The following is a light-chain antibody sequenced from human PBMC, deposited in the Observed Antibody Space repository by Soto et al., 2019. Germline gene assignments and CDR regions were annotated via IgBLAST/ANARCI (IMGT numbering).Light chain of an antibody. V-gene: IGKV3D-15*01. Sequence: EIVRTQSPATLSVSQGERATLSCRASPSVNSNYLAWYPKKPGQAPRILIYGISKRATDIPDRFSSSGSGTEFNLTLRRLQTEDCATYEGQQHGQWTITFCPGTRLEIK. CDR3: QQHGQWTIT. J-gene: IGKJ5*01. CDR2: GIS. CDR1: PSVNSN.